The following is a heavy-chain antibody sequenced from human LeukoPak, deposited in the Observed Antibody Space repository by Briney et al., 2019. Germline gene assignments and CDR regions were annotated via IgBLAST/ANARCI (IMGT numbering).Heavy chain of an antibody. CDR3: ARHGRGWLRSSWFDP. J-gene: IGHJ5*02. CDR1: GGSFSGYY. CDR2: INHGGST. V-gene: IGHV4-34*01. Sequence: PSETLSLTCAVYGGSFSGYYWSWIRQPPGKGLEWIGEINHGGSTNYNPSLKSRVTISVDTSKNQFSLKLSSVTATDTAVYYCARHGRGWLRSSWFDPWGQGTLVTVSS. D-gene: IGHD5-12*01.